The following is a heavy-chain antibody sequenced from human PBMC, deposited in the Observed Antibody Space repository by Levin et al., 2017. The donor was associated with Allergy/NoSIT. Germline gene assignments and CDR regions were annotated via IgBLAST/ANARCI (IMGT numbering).Heavy chain of an antibody. V-gene: IGHV3-74*01. J-gene: IGHJ3*02. CDR3: AREPPSAFDI. CDR2: INSDGSST. Sequence: GESLKISCVASGFTSSNYWMHWVRQAPGKGLEWVSRINSDGSSTAYADSVKGRFTISRDNAKNTLYLQMDSLRAEDTAVYYCAREPPSAFDIWGQGTMVTVSS. CDR1: GFTSSNYW. D-gene: IGHD2-2*01.